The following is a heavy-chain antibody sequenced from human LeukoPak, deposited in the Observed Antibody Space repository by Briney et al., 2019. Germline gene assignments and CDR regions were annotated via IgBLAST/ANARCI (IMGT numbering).Heavy chain of an antibody. CDR3: ARNRYYYEQFDY. Sequence: SETLSLTCTVSGGSISSHSWSWIRQPPGKGLEWIWDIYYSGSTNYNPSLKSRVTISVDTSKSQCSPKLRTVTAADTAVYYCARNRYYYEQFDYWGQGNLVTVSS. CDR1: GGSISSHS. V-gene: IGHV4-59*11. J-gene: IGHJ4*02. CDR2: IYYSGST. D-gene: IGHD3-22*01.